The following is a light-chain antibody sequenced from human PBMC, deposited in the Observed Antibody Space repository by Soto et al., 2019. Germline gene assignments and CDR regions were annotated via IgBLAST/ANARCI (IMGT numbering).Light chain of an antibody. CDR1: SGSIASNY. Sequence: NFMLTQPHSVSESPGKTVIISCTRSSGSIASNYVQWYQQRPGSAPTIVIYEDNQRPSGVPDRFSGSVDSSSNSASLPISGLKTEDEADYYCHSYESNNVVFGGGTKVTVL. V-gene: IGLV6-57*03. J-gene: IGLJ3*02. CDR2: EDN. CDR3: HSYESNNVV.